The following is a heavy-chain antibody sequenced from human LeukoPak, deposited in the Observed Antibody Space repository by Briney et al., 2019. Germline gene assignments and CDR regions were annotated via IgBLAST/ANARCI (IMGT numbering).Heavy chain of an antibody. CDR2: INPNSGGT. Sequence: VASVKVSCKASGYTFTDYYMHWVRQAPGQGLEWMGWINPNSGGTNFAQKFQGRVAMTRDTSISTAYLELGSLRSDDTAVYFCARPRWQLVPYFDSWGQGTLVTVSS. CDR3: ARPRWQLVPYFDS. J-gene: IGHJ4*02. V-gene: IGHV1-2*02. CDR1: GYTFTDYY. D-gene: IGHD6-6*01.